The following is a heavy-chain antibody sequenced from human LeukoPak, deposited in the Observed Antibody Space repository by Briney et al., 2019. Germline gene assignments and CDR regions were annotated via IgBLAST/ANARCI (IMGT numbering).Heavy chain of an antibody. CDR1: GFTFDDYA. J-gene: IGHJ4*02. CDR2: ISWNSGSI. Sequence: SLRLSCAASGFTFDDYAMHWVRPAPGKGLEWVSGISWNSGSIGYADSVKGRSTISRDNAKNSLYLQMNSLRAEDTALYYCATTTVLLWFGELLYGPFDYWGQGTLVTVSS. V-gene: IGHV3-9*01. CDR3: ATTTVLLWFGELLYGPFDY. D-gene: IGHD3-10*01.